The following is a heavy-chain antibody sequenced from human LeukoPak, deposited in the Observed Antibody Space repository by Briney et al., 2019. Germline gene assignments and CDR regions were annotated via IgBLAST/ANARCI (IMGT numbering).Heavy chain of an antibody. Sequence: ASVKVSCKASGYTFTGYYMHWVRQAPGQGLEGMGWINANSGGTNYAQKFQGRVTMTRDTSISTGYMGLSRLRSDDTAVYYSARFSIWGIAAAVNWGQGTLVTVSS. CDR3: ARFSIWGIAAAVN. CDR2: INANSGGT. D-gene: IGHD6-13*01. CDR1: GYTFTGYY. J-gene: IGHJ4*02. V-gene: IGHV1-2*02.